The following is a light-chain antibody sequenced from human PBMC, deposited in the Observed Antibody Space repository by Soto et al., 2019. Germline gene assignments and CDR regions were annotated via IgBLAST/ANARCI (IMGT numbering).Light chain of an antibody. V-gene: IGKV3-20*01. CDR2: IAS. CDR3: QHYDQSLYT. Sequence: EMVLAQSPATLSLSPGERATLSCRASQSVSSSHLAWYQQRPGQAPRLLIYIASSRATGIPHWFSGSGSARNFSLTTSRLEPEDFAVYYYQHYDQSLYTFGQGTTLEIK. J-gene: IGKJ2*01. CDR1: QSVSSSH.